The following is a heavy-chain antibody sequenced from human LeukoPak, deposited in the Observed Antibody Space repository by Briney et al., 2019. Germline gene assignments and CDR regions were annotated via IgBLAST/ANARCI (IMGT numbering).Heavy chain of an antibody. CDR3: ARGGTTWYRGYWFDP. D-gene: IGHD1-26*01. CDR1: GYTFTAYA. CDR2: INVGDGNT. V-gene: IGHV1-3*01. Sequence: ASVKVSCKASGYTFTAYAIHWVRQAPGQRLEWMGWINVGDGNTKYSEKLQGRALITRDTSASTAYMDLNSLRSEDTAVYYCARGGTTWYRGYWFDPWGQGTLVTDSS. J-gene: IGHJ5*02.